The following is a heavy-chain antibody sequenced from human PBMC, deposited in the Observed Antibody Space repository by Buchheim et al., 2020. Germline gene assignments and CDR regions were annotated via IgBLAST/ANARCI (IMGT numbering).Heavy chain of an antibody. Sequence: QVQLQESGPGLVKPSETLSLTCTVSGGSVSSGSSYWSWIRQPPGKGLEWIGYIYYTGRTSYNPSLTSRVTRSVPTSKNQFSLNLSSVTAADTAVYYCARQVVGASEFDYWGQGTL. CDR2: IYYTGRT. V-gene: IGHV4-61*01. CDR3: ARQVVGASEFDY. D-gene: IGHD1-26*01. J-gene: IGHJ4*02. CDR1: GGSVSSGSSY.